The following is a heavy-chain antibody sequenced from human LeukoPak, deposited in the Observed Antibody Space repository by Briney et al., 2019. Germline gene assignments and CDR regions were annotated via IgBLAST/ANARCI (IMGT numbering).Heavy chain of an antibody. Sequence: GGSLRLSCAASGFTFSNHWMSRVRQAPGKGLEWVANINKDGSEKDYVDSVKGRFTISRDNVQNSVYLEMNSLRAEDTAVYYCASGWAFQDYWGQGKLVTVSS. CDR2: INKDGSEK. D-gene: IGHD6-19*01. CDR1: GFTFSNHW. J-gene: IGHJ4*02. V-gene: IGHV3-7*01. CDR3: ASGWAFQDY.